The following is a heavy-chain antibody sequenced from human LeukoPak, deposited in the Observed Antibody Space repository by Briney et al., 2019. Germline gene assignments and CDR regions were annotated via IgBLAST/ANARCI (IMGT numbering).Heavy chain of an antibody. D-gene: IGHD3-9*01. CDR1: GFTFSRYS. CDR3: AKDPLRYFDWLLPFKDY. Sequence: GGSLRLSCAASGFTFSRYSMNWVRQAPGKGLERVSYISSSSSTIYYADSVKGRFTIPRHKSKRTLCLQMNRLRAEDTAVYYCAKDPLRYFDWLLPFKDYWGQGTLVTVSS. J-gene: IGHJ4*02. V-gene: IGHV3-48*01. CDR2: ISSSSSTI.